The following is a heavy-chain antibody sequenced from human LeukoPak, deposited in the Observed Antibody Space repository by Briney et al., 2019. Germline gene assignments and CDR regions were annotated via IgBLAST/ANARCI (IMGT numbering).Heavy chain of an antibody. CDR2: ISSSSSYI. J-gene: IGHJ4*02. Sequence: GGSLRLSCAASGFTFSSYSMNWVRQAPGKGLEWVSSISSSSSYIYYADSVKSRFTISRDNAKYSLYLQMNSLRAEDTAVYYCARDGYYDFWSGYSTNFDYWGQGTLVTVSS. CDR1: GFTFSSYS. D-gene: IGHD3-3*01. V-gene: IGHV3-21*01. CDR3: ARDGYYDFWSGYSTNFDY.